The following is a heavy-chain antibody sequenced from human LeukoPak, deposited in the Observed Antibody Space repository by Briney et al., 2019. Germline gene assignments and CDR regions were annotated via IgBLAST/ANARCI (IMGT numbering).Heavy chain of an antibody. D-gene: IGHD5-18*01. V-gene: IGHV4-34*01. Sequence: PSETLSLTCAVYGGSFSGYYWSWIRQPPGKGLEWIGEINHSGSTNYNPSLKSRVTISVDTSKNQFSLKLSSVTAADTAVYYCARGGRYSYGLPHYFDYWGQGTLVTVSS. CDR1: GGSFSGYY. CDR3: ARGGRYSYGLPHYFDY. CDR2: INHSGST. J-gene: IGHJ4*02.